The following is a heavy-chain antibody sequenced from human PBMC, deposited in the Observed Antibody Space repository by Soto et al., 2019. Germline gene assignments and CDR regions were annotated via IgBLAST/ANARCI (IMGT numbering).Heavy chain of an antibody. V-gene: IGHV1-2*04. CDR2: INPNSGGT. Sequence: ASVKVSCKASGYTFTGYYMHWVRQAPGQGLEWMGWINPNSGGTNYAQKFQGWVTMTRDTSISTAYMELSRLRSDDTAMYYRARGLAVAGTGIGMDVWGQGTTVTVSS. D-gene: IGHD6-19*01. CDR3: ARGLAVAGTGIGMDV. CDR1: GYTFTGYY. J-gene: IGHJ6*02.